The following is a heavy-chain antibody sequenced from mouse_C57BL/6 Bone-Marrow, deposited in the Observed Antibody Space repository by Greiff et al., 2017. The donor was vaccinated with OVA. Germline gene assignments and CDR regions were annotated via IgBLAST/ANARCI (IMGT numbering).Heavy chain of an antibody. V-gene: IGHV1-54*01. CDR1: GYAFTNYL. CDR2: IDPGSGGT. CDR3: GRGRLRAWFAY. Sequence: QVQLQQSGAELVRPGTSVKVSCKASGYAFTNYLIEWVKQRPGQGLEWIGVIDPGSGGTNYNEKFKGKATLTADKSSSTAYLPLSSLTSEDSAVDLCGRGRLRAWFAYWGQGTLVTVSA. D-gene: IGHD2-4*01. J-gene: IGHJ3*01.